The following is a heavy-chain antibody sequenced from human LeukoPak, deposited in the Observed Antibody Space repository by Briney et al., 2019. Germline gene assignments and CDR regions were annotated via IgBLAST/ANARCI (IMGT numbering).Heavy chain of an antibody. Sequence: GGSLRLSCAASGFTFSSYAMHWVRQAPGKGLEWVAVISYDGSNKYYADSVKGRFTISRDNSKNTLYLQMNSLRAEDTAVYYCAGDFARSITMIVVVPYFDYWGQGTLVTVSS. CDR2: ISYDGSNK. V-gene: IGHV3-30-3*01. D-gene: IGHD3-22*01. J-gene: IGHJ4*02. CDR1: GFTFSSYA. CDR3: AGDFARSITMIVVVPYFDY.